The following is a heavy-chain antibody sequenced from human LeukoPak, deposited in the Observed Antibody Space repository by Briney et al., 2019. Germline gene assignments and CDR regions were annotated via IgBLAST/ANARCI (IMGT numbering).Heavy chain of an antibody. D-gene: IGHD6-13*01. CDR1: GFTFSSYA. J-gene: IGHJ1*01. CDR3: AKAEGSSTWYRGEYFQH. CDR2: ISISGGCT. Sequence: GGSLRLSCAASGFTFSSYAMSWVRHAPGKGLEWVSSISISGGCTYYTDSVKGRFTISRDNSKNTLYLQMTSLRAEDTSIYYCAKAEGSSTWYRGEYFQHWGQGTLVSVSS. V-gene: IGHV3-23*01.